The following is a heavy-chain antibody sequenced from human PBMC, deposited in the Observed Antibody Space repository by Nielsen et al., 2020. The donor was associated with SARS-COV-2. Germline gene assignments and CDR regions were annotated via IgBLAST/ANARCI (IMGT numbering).Heavy chain of an antibody. D-gene: IGHD6-19*01. J-gene: IGHJ4*02. Sequence: ASVQVSCKASGYSFSRYPMNWVRQAPGQGLEWMGWIDTNTGNPTYAQGFTGRFVLSLDTSVSTAYLQISGLRAEDTAVYYCARDIAVTGSPLHYFDYWGQGTLVAVSS. CDR2: IDTNTGNP. CDR3: ARDIAVTGSPLHYFDY. V-gene: IGHV7-4-1*02. CDR1: GYSFSRYP.